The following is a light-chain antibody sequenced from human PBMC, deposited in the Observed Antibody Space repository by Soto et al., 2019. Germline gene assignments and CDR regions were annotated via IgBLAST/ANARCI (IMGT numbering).Light chain of an antibody. CDR2: GAS. CDR3: QQRSNWPPSWT. CDR1: QSVSRNY. J-gene: IGKJ1*01. Sequence: ETVLTQSPDTLSLSPGERATLSCRASQSVSRNYLAWFQHTPGQAPRLLISGASRRATGIPDRFSGAGSGTDFTLTISSLEPEDFAVYYCQQRSNWPPSWTFGQGTKVDIK. V-gene: IGKV3D-20*02.